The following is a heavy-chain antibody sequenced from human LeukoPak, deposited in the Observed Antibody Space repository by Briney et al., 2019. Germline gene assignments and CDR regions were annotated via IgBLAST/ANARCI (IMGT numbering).Heavy chain of an antibody. D-gene: IGHD2-8*01. CDR1: GFTFSSYA. Sequence: PGRSLRLSCAASGFTFSSYAMHWVRQAPGKGLEWVAVISYDGSNKYYADSVKGRFTISRDNSENTLYLQMNSLRAEDTAVYYCARASSYATFDYWGQGTLVTVSS. V-gene: IGHV3-30*01. CDR2: ISYDGSNK. CDR3: ARASSYATFDY. J-gene: IGHJ4*02.